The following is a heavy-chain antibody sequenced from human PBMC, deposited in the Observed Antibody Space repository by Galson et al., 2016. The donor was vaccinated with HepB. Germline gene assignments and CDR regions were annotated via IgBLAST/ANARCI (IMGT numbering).Heavy chain of an antibody. J-gene: IGHJ5*02. V-gene: IGHV1-18*01. CDR1: GYTFDLYG. CDR3: ARDGGHYYHTT. D-gene: IGHD3-22*01. Sequence: SVKVSCKASGYTFDLYGINWVRQAPGQGLEWMGWISPYNRDTNYAQKFQGRVTMTTDTSTSTAYMELRSLRSDDTAVYYCARDGGHYYHTTWGQGTLVTVSS. CDR2: ISPYNRDT.